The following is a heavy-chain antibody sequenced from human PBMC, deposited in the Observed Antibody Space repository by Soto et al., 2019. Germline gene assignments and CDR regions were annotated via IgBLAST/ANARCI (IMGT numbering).Heavy chain of an antibody. CDR3: ARGIVLMVYAIPSPRYGMDV. V-gene: IGHV6-1*01. CDR1: GDSVSSNSAA. D-gene: IGHD2-8*01. CDR2: TYYRSKWYN. J-gene: IGHJ6*02. Sequence: SQTLSLTCAISGDSVSSNSAAWNWIRQSPSRGLEWLGRTYYRSKWYNDYAVSVKSRITINPDTAKNRFSLQLNSVTPDDTAVYYCARGIVLMVYAIPSPRYGMDVLSQGTTVTVSS.